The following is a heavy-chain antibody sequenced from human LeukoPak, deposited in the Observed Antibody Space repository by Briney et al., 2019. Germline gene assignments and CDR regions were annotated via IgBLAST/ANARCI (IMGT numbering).Heavy chain of an antibody. Sequence: GGSLRLSCVASGFTFSSSEMNWVRQAPGKGLEWISYITSSSRTIWYADSVKGRFTISRDNAKNSLYLQMNGLRDDDTAVYYCARIPHPSPVGYGGQGTLVTVSS. V-gene: IGHV3-48*03. D-gene: IGHD4-23*01. CDR2: ITSSSRTI. CDR3: ARIPHPSPVGY. CDR1: GFTFSSSE. J-gene: IGHJ4*02.